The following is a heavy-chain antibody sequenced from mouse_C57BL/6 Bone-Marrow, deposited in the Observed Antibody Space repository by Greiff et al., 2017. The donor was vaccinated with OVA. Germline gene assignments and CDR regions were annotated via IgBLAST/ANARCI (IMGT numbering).Heavy chain of an antibody. CDR3: ARGIYYYGEGYFDY. D-gene: IGHD1-1*01. Sequence: QVQLKESGAELVRPGASVKLSCKASGYTFTDYYINWVKQRPGQGLEWIARIYPGSGNTYYNEKFKGKATLTAEKSSSTAYMQLSSLTSEDSAVYFCARGIYYYGEGYFDYWGQGTTLTVSS. J-gene: IGHJ2*01. V-gene: IGHV1-76*01. CDR2: IYPGSGNT. CDR1: GYTFTDYY.